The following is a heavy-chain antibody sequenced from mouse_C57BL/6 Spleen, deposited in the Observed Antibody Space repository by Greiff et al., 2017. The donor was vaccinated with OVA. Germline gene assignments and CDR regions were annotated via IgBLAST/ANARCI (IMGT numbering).Heavy chain of an antibody. J-gene: IGHJ2*01. V-gene: IGHV1-15*01. Sequence: QVQLKESGAELVRPGASVTLSCKASGYTFTDYEMHWVKQTPVHGLEWIGAIDPETGGTAYNQKFKGKAILTADKSSSTAYMERRSLTSEDSAVYYCTRSGEDYWGQGTTLTVSS. CDR1: GYTFTDYE. CDR2: IDPETGGT. CDR3: TRSGEDY. D-gene: IGHD3-1*01.